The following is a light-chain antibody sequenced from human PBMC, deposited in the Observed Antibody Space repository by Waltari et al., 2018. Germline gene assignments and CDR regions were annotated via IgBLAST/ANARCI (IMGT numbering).Light chain of an antibody. CDR3: QQSYTSPPYT. CDR1: QSIGKS. CDR2: TAS. J-gene: IGKJ2*01. V-gene: IGKV1-39*01. Sequence: DTQMTQSPSSLSASVGDRVTVTCRASQSIGKSLNWYQQKSGQAPKLLIYTASTLQSGVPSRFSGSGSGTDFTLTISSPQPEDFATYYCQQSYTSPPYTFGQGTKLEI.